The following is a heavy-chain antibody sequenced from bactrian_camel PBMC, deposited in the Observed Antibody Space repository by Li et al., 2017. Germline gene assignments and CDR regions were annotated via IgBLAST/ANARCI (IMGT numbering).Heavy chain of an antibody. CDR1: GDTSRIAT. CDR3: AASEAGVWVLCPVLGATTFAH. J-gene: IGHJ4*01. Sequence: HVQLVESGGGSVHSGGPLRLSCAASGDTSRIATRAWFRQATGKEREAVAAIVHGSHTDYHAAVKGRFTISRDNAKNTVYLQMNSLKPEDTAMYYCAASEAGVWVLCPVLGATTFAHWGQGTQVTVS. CDR2: IVHGSHT. D-gene: IGHD3*01. V-gene: IGHV3S53*01.